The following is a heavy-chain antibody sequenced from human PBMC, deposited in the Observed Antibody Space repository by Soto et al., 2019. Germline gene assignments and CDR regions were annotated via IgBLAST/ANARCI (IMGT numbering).Heavy chain of an antibody. CDR3: ARDHVVPTILFDS. D-gene: IGHD5-12*01. Sequence: SLKISCQGSGDTFSSYWIGWVRQMPGKGLEWMGIMFLGGSDTRYSPSFQGRFTISRDNAENSLYLQMNTLRAEDTAVYYCARDHVVPTILFDSWGQGTLVTVSS. CDR1: GDTFSSYW. V-gene: IGHV5-51*01. J-gene: IGHJ4*02. CDR2: MFLGGSDT.